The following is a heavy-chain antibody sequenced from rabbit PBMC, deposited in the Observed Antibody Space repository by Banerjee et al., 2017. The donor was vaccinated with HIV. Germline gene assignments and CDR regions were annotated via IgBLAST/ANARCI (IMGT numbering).Heavy chain of an antibody. J-gene: IGHJ4*01. CDR2: ITYGGSA. D-gene: IGHD4-1*01. CDR3: ARDLAGVIGWNFNL. Sequence: QEQLKESGGGLVQPGGSLKLSCKASEFDFSIYAITWVRKAPGKGLEYIGYITYGGSAYYASWVNGRFTISRENTQNTLYLQLNSLTAADTATYLCARDLAGVIGWNFNLWGQGTLVTVS. CDR1: EFDFSIYA. V-gene: IGHV1S29*01.